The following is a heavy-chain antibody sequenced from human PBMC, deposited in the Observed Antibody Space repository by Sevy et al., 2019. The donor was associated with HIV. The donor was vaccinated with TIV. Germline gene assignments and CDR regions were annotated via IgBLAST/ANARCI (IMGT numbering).Heavy chain of an antibody. CDR1: GFTFSSYG. J-gene: IGHJ6*02. CDR2: ISGSGGST. Sequence: GGSLRLSCAASGFTFSSYGMSWVRQAPGKGLEWVSAISGSGGSTYYADSVKGRFTISRDNSKNTLYLQMNSLRAEDTAVYYCAKGSSSSWATYYYYYYGMDVWGQGTTVTVSS. V-gene: IGHV3-23*01. D-gene: IGHD6-13*01. CDR3: AKGSSSSWATYYYYYYGMDV.